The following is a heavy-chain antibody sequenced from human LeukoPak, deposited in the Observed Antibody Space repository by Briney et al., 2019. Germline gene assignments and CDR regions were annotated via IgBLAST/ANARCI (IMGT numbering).Heavy chain of an antibody. D-gene: IGHD6-19*01. J-gene: IGHJ4*02. Sequence: GGSLRLSCAASGFTFSSYGMHWVRQAPGKGLEWVAVIWYDGSNKYYADSVKGRFTISRDNSKDTLYLQMNSLRAEDTAVYYCASGSGWYGYYFDYWGQGTLVTVSS. CDR1: GFTFSSYG. CDR2: IWYDGSNK. CDR3: ASGSGWYGYYFDY. V-gene: IGHV3-33*01.